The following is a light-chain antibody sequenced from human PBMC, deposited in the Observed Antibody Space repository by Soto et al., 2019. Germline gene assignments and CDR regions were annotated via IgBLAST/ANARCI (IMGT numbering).Light chain of an antibody. V-gene: IGKV3-11*01. CDR3: QQRNNWPPIT. J-gene: IGKJ5*01. CDR1: QSVTNN. CDR2: GAS. Sequence: EIVFTQSPGTLSLSPGERATLSRRASQSVTNNQLAWFRQKPGQAPRLLIYGASTRATGIPARFSGSGSETDFTLTITSLEPEDFAVYYCQQRNNWPPITFGQGTRLEIK.